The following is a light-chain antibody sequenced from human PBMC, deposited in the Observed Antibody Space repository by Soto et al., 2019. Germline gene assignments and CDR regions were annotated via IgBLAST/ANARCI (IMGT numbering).Light chain of an antibody. CDR3: QQYNNWLRT. CDR1: QSVSSN. J-gene: IGKJ1*01. CDR2: GAS. V-gene: IGKV3-15*01. Sequence: EIVMTQSPATLSVSPGERATLSCRASQSVSSNLAWYQQKPGQAPRLLIYGASTRATGIPARFSGSGSGTDFTLTISSLQSEDLAVYYCQQYNNWLRTFGQGTKVEIK.